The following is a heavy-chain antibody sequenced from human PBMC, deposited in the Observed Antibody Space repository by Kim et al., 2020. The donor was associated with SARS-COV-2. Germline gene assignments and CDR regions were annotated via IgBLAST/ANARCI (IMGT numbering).Heavy chain of an antibody. CDR3: AKDLEYSSSWYGLHFDY. Sequence: GKGRFPTSRDNPKNTLYLQMNSLGAEDTAVYYCAKDLEYSSSWYGLHFDYWGQGTLVTVSS. D-gene: IGHD6-13*01. J-gene: IGHJ4*02. V-gene: IGHV3-23*01.